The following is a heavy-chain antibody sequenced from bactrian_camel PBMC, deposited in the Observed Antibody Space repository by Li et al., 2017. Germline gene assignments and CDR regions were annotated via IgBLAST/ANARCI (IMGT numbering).Heavy chain of an antibody. CDR2: FYGGGSGT. J-gene: IGHJ6*01. CDR1: RFDYSNNC. Sequence: DVQLVESGGGSVQAGGSLRLSCASSRFDYSNNCMGWFRQAPGKEREVVATFYGGGSGTYYPDSVKGRFTISKDNAENILYLQMDSLKPEDTGKYFCAAADPEDDCYAGNPRASWDFGYRGKGTQVTVS. V-gene: IGHV3S40*01. CDR3: AAADPEDDCYAGNPRASWDFGY. D-gene: IGHD3*01.